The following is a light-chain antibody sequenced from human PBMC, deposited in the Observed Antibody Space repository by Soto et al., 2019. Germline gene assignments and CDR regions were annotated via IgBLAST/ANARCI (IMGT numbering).Light chain of an antibody. CDR1: QGISNY. CDR3: QKYNSAPRT. CDR2: AAS. J-gene: IGKJ1*01. V-gene: IGKV1-27*01. Sequence: DIQMTQSPSSLSASVGDRVTITCRASQGISNYLAWYQQKPGKVPKLLIYAASTLQSGVPSRFSGRGSGTDLTLTISSLQPEDVAYYYCQKYNSAPRTFGQGIKVEIK.